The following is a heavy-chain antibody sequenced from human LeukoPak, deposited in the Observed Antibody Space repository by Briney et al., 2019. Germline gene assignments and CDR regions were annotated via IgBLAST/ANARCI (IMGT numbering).Heavy chain of an antibody. CDR2: IRGRGSPT. D-gene: IGHD5-12*01. CDR3: TKDLTESDRVAYL. CDR1: GFIFSHYG. J-gene: IGHJ5*02. Sequence: PGGSLRLSCAASGFIFSHYGMSWVRQAPGKGLEWVSSIRGRGSPTYYADSVKGRFTISRNNSQNTVDLRIHSLRVEDTATYYCTKDLTESDRVAYLWGQGTLVIVSS. V-gene: IGHV3-23*01.